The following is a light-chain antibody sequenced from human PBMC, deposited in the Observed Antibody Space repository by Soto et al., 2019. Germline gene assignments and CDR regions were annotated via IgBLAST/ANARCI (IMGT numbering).Light chain of an antibody. CDR1: QSVSSSY. Sequence: EIVLTQSPGTLSLSPGERATLSCRASQSVSSSYLAWYQQKPGQAPRLLIYGASSRATRIPDRFSGSVSGTDFTLIISRLEPEDFAVYYCQQYGSSPWTFGQGTKVDIK. V-gene: IGKV3-20*01. CDR3: QQYGSSPWT. J-gene: IGKJ1*01. CDR2: GAS.